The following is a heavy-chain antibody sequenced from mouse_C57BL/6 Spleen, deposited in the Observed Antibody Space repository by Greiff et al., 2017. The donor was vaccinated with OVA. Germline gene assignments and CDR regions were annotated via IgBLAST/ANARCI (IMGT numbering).Heavy chain of an antibody. J-gene: IGHJ4*01. CDR3: ARRQLRLEAMDY. D-gene: IGHD3-2*02. V-gene: IGHV1-53*01. CDR1: GYTFTSYW. Sequence: QVHVKQPGPELVKPGASVKLSCKASGYTFTSYWMHWVKQRPGQGLEWIGNINPSNGGTNYNEKFKSKATLTVDKSSSTAYMQLSSLTSEDSAVYYCARRQLRLEAMDYWGQGTSVTVSS. CDR2: INPSNGGT.